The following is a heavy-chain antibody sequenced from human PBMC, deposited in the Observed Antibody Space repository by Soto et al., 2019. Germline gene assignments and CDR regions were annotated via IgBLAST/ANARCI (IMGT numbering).Heavy chain of an antibody. Sequence: QVQLVQSGAEVKKPGASVKVSCKASGYTFTSYGISWVRQAPGQGLEWMGWISAYNGNTTYALKLQGRVTMTTDTSTSTAYMELRSLSSDDPTVSYCARDLNLGLGDYWSQGTLVTVSS. J-gene: IGHJ4*02. D-gene: IGHD7-27*01. CDR2: ISAYNGNT. CDR3: ARDLNLGLGDY. CDR1: GYTFTSYG. V-gene: IGHV1-18*01.